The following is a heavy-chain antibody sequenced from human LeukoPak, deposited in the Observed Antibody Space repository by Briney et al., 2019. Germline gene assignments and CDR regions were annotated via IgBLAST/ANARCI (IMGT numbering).Heavy chain of an antibody. D-gene: IGHD2-21*02. J-gene: IGHJ4*02. V-gene: IGHV3-23*01. Sequence: GGSLRLSCAASGFTFSSYWMHWVRQAPGKGLQWVAAISGSGGTTYYADSVKGRFTISRDNSKNTVYLQLSSLRAEDTAVYYCAKDPSDFLVDCWGQGTLVTVSS. CDR2: ISGSGGTT. CDR3: AKDPSDFLVDC. CDR1: GFTFSSYW.